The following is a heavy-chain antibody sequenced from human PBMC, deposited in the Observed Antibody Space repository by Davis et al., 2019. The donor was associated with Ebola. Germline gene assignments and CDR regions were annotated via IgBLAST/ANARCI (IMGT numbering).Heavy chain of an antibody. CDR1: GGSISSYY. D-gene: IGHD4-23*01. CDR3: ARSEYGGNSITFDI. Sequence: PSETLSLTCTVSGGSISSYYWSWIRQPPGKGLEWIGYIYYSGSTNYNPSLKSRVTISVDTSKNQFSLKLSSVTAADTAVYYCARSEYGGNSITFDIWGQGTMVTVSS. CDR2: IYYSGST. V-gene: IGHV4-59*01. J-gene: IGHJ3*02.